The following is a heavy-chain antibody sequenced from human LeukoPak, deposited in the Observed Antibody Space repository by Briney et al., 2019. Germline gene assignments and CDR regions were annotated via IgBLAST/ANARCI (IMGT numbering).Heavy chain of an antibody. Sequence: GGSLRLSCAASGFTFSSYAMSWVRQAPGKGLEWVSTISGSDGSTFYADSVKGRFTISRDNSKNTLFLQMNSLRAEDTAVYYCAKAGRFCSTTSCYHHDYWGQGTLVTVSS. J-gene: IGHJ4*02. CDR3: AKAGRFCSTTSCYHHDY. D-gene: IGHD2-2*01. CDR2: ISGSDGST. CDR1: GFTFSSYA. V-gene: IGHV3-23*01.